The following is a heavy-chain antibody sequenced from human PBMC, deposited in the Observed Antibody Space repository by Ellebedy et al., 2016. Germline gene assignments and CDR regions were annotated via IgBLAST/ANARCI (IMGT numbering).Heavy chain of an antibody. D-gene: IGHD2-2*01. CDR2: IDDDGGTM. CDR3: AGPSRSILDQCTATSCYRDVIDV. Sequence: GESLKISXAASDLTVITNDMTWVRQAPGKGLMWVSRIDDDGGTMNYADSVKGRFTVSRDNAKNTLYLQMNSLRVEDPAVYYCAGPSRSILDQCTATSCYRDVIDVWGQGTVVTVSS. V-gene: IGHV3-74*01. J-gene: IGHJ3*01. CDR1: DLTVITND.